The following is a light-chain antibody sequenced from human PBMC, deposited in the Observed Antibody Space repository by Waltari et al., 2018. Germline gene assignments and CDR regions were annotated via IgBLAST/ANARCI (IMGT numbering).Light chain of an antibody. J-gene: IGLJ3*02. Sequence: QSVLTQPPSASGTPGQRVTISCSGSSSNIGINHVYWYQQLPGTAPKLLIYGNNQRPSGVPDRFSCSQSGTSASLAISGLRSEDEADYYCAAWDDSLYWVFGGGTKLTVL. CDR2: GNN. CDR1: SSNIGINH. V-gene: IGLV1-47*01. CDR3: AAWDDSLYWV.